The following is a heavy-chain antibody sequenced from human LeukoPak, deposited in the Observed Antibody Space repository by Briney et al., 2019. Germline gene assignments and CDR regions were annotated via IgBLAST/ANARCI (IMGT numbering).Heavy chain of an antibody. CDR2: IWNDGSHK. CDR3: ARDEYSYNSSSYFFYPTVYAAFDI. V-gene: IGHV3-33*01. D-gene: IGHD3-22*01. CDR1: GYTFSSFG. Sequence: GWSLTPSCAAHGYTFSSFGTHWVRQAPGKGPAWVVVIWNDGSHKFYANSVKGRFILSRHNSTHSPYLLINTLIAEHTAMYYCARDEYSYNSSSYFFYPTVYAAFDISGQATLATVSS. J-gene: IGHJ3*02.